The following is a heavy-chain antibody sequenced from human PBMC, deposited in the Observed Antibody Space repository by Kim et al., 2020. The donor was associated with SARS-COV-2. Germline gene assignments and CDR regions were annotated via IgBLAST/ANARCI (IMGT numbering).Heavy chain of an antibody. Sequence: SVKGRFTISRDNAKNSLYLQMNSLRAEDTALYYCAKDKSYQLLRDWFDPWGQGTLVTVSS. J-gene: IGHJ5*02. V-gene: IGHV3-9*01. D-gene: IGHD2-2*01. CDR3: AKDKSYQLLRDWFDP.